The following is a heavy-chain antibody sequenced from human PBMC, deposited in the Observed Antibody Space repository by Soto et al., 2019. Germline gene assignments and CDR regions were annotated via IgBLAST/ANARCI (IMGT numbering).Heavy chain of an antibody. CDR1: GGSINSYW. Sequence: PSETLSLTRSVPGGSINSYWWSWIRQPAGKGLEWIGRVYSSGTTDYNPSLNSRATLSVETSKNQFSLTLSSVTAADTAVYYCARDIGSYAYGEGYWGQGIQVTVSS. V-gene: IGHV4-4*07. J-gene: IGHJ4*02. CDR3: ARDIGSYAYGEGY. CDR2: VYSSGTT. D-gene: IGHD3-10*01.